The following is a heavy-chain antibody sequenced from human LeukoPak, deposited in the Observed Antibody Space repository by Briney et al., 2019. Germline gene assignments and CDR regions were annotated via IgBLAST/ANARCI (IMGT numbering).Heavy chain of an antibody. CDR2: IKQDGSEK. V-gene: IGHV3-7*01. J-gene: IGHJ4*02. D-gene: IGHD1-7*01. CDR1: GFTFSSYW. CDR3: ARDGYNWNYAH. Sequence: GGPLRLSCAASGFTFSSYWMSWVRQGPGKGLEWVANIKQDGSEKYYVDSVKGRFTISRDNAKNSLYLQMNSLRAEDTAVYYCARDGYNWNYAHWGQGTLVTVSS.